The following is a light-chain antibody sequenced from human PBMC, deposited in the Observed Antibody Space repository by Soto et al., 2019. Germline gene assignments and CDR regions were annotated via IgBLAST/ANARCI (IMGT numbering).Light chain of an antibody. Sequence: QYALTQPASGSGSPGQSITISCTGTSSDVGSYNLVSWYQQHPGKAPKLMIYEGSKRPSGVSNRFSGSKSGNTASLTISGLQAEDEADYYCCSYAGSSTLVFGGGTKLTVL. J-gene: IGLJ2*01. V-gene: IGLV2-23*01. CDR3: CSYAGSSTLV. CDR1: SSDVGSYNL. CDR2: EGS.